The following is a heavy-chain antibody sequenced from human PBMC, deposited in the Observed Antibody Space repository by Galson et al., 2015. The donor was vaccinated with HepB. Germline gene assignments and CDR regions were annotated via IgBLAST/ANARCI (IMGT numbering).Heavy chain of an antibody. Sequence: SLRLSCAASGFTFSDYAMHWVRPAPGKGLEWVAIVSYDGISKYYADSVKGRFTISRDISKNTLYLQMNSLKTEDTAVYYCSKGLGDLYVFDDWGQGTLVTVSS. CDR2: VSYDGISK. D-gene: IGHD3-16*01. V-gene: IGHV3-30*18. J-gene: IGHJ4*02. CDR1: GFTFSDYA. CDR3: SKGLGDLYVFDD.